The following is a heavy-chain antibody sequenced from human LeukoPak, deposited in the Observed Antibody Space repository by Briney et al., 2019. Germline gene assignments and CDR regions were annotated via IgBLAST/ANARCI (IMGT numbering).Heavy chain of an antibody. CDR1: GGSLTSYY. CDR3: ASSGYSCGGAWGQEPYYFDH. V-gene: IGHV4-4*07. J-gene: IGHJ4*02. Sequence: PSETLSPTCTVSGGSLTSYYWSWIPQPAGKGLEWIVRIYTNGNTNYNPSLKSRVTISVDTSKNEFYVKLSSVTDADTGVYYCASSGYSCGGAWGQEPYYFDHWGQGTMVTVSS. CDR2: IYTNGNT. D-gene: IGHD6-25*01.